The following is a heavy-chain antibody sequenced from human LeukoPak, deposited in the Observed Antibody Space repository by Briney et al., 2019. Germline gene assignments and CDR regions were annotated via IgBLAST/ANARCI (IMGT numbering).Heavy chain of an antibody. V-gene: IGHV3-30-3*01. CDR2: ISYDGSNK. CDR3: ARDDSSGYYYIDY. Sequence: GGSLRLSCAASGFTFSSYTMHWVRQAPGKGLEWVAVISYDGSNKYYADSVKGRFTISRDNSKNTLYLQMNSLRAEDTAVYYCARDDSSGYYYIDYWGQGTLVTVSS. D-gene: IGHD3-22*01. J-gene: IGHJ4*02. CDR1: GFTFSSYT.